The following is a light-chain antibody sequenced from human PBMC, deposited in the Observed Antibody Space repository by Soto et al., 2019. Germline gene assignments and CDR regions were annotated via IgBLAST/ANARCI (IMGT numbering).Light chain of an antibody. J-gene: IGLJ2*01. V-gene: IGLV1-51*01. Sequence: QSVLTQPPSVSAAPGQKVSISCSGSSSNVGKNYVSWYQQLPGTAPKLLIFDNDRRPSGSPDRFSASKSGTSATLGITGVQTGDEADYYCGTWDDSLSAVVFGGGTQLTVL. CDR3: GTWDDSLSAVV. CDR1: SSNVGKNY. CDR2: DND.